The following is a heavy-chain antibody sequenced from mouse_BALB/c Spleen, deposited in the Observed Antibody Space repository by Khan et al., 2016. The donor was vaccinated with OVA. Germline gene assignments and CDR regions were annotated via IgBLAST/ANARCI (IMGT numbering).Heavy chain of an antibody. V-gene: IGHV9-3-1*01. D-gene: IGHD2-10*01. CDR3: ARPPYFSYTLDY. CDR1: GYTFTSYG. J-gene: IGHJ4*01. CDR2: INTYTGEA. Sequence: QIQLVQSGPELKKPGETVKISCKASGYTFTSYGMNWVKQSPGKALRWMGWINTYTGEATYTDDFKGRFAFSLETSASTAYLQINNIKNEDTATYFCARPPYFSYTLDYWGQGTSVTVSS.